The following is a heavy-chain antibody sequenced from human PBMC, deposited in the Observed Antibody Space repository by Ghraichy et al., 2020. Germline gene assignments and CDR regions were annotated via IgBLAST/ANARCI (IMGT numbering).Heavy chain of an antibody. D-gene: IGHD4-23*01. CDR3: ARGDYGGNSDY. Sequence: SQTLSLTCTVSGGSISSSSYYWGWIRQPPGKGLEWIGCIYYSGSTYYNPSLNSRVTISVDTSKNQFSLKLSSVTAADTAVYYCARGDYGGNSDYWGQGTLVTVSS. CDR2: IYYSGST. V-gene: IGHV4-39*01. J-gene: IGHJ4*02. CDR1: GGSISSSSYY.